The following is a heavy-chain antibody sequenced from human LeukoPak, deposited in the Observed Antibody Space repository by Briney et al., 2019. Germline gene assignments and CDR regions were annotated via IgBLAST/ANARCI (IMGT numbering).Heavy chain of an antibody. V-gene: IGHV4-59*01. D-gene: IGHD3-16*02. CDR2: IYYSGST. CDR1: GGSISSYY. Sequence: SETLSLTCTVSGGSISSYYWSWIRQPPGKGLEWIGYIYYSGSTNYNPSLKSRVTISVDSSKNQFSLKLSSVTAADTAVYYCARDENGYVWGSFRAWGQGTLVTVSS. CDR3: ARDENGYVWGSFRA. J-gene: IGHJ5*02.